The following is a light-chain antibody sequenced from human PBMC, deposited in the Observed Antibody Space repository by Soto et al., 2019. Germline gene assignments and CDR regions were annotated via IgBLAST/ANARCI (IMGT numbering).Light chain of an antibody. J-gene: IGLJ3*02. CDR1: SSDVGAYTY. CDR3: TSYVGNDIWV. V-gene: IGLV2-8*01. Sequence: QSALTQPPSASGSPGQSVTISCTGPSSDVGAYTYVSWYQQYPGKAPKLMIYEVTKRPSGVPDRFSGSKSGNTASLTVSGLQAEDEADYYCTSYVGNDIWVFGGGTKLTVL. CDR2: EVT.